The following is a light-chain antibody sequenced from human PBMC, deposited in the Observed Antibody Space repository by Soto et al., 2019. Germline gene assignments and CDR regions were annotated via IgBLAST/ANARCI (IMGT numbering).Light chain of an antibody. CDR2: DAS. CDR3: QQGSNWPLT. V-gene: IGKV3-11*01. CDR1: QSVSSY. J-gene: IGKJ4*01. Sequence: EIVLTQSPATLSSSPGERATLSCRASQSVSSYLAWYQQKPGQAPRLLIYDASNRATGIPARFTGSGSGTDFTLSLSSLEPVDFAVYYCQQGSNWPLTFGGGTKVEIK.